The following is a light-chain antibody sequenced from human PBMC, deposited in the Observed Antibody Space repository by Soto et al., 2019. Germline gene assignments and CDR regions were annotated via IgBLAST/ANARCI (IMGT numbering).Light chain of an antibody. J-gene: IGKJ1*01. CDR1: QGIRND. V-gene: IGKV1-6*01. CDR3: LQDYNCPPT. Sequence: AIQMTQAPSSLSASVGDRVTITCRASQGIRNDLGWYQQKPGKAPKHQIYAASSLQSRVPSRFSGSGSGKDFTLTISSLQPEDFATYYCLQDYNCPPTFGHGTKVEIK. CDR2: AAS.